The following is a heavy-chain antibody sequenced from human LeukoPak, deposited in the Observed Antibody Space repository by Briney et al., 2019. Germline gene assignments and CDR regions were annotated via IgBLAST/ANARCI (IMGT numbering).Heavy chain of an antibody. CDR3: AKVARGDYYDSSGYLQFDY. D-gene: IGHD3-22*01. CDR2: ISYDGSNK. J-gene: IGHJ4*02. Sequence: PGGSLRLSCVASGFNFNTYGMHWVRQAPGKGLEWVAVISYDGSNKYYADSVKGRFTISRDNSKNTLYLQMNSLRAEDTAVYYCAKVARGDYYDSSGYLQFDYWGQGTLVTVSS. CDR1: GFNFNTYG. V-gene: IGHV3-30*18.